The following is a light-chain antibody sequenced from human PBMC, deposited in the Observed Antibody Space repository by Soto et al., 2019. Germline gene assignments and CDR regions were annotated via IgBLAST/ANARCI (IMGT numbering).Light chain of an antibody. CDR3: SSYTTSNTRQIV. V-gene: IGLV2-14*03. Sequence: HSVLTQPASLSVSPGQSITISCTGTSSDDVGYNYVSWYQHHPGKAPKLLIYDVSNRPSGVSNRFSGSKSDNTASLTISGLQPEDEADYYCSSYTTSNTRQIVFGTGTKVTVL. CDR1: SSDDVGYNY. J-gene: IGLJ1*01. CDR2: DVS.